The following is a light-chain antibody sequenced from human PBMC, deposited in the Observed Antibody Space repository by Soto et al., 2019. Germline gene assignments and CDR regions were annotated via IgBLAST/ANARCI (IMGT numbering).Light chain of an antibody. V-gene: IGLV1-44*01. CDR1: SSNMGTNT. Sequence: QSVLTEPPSASGSPGRWVTNSCFEGSSNMGTNTVGWYQQLPGAAPKVLIYVNDKRPSGVPDRFSGSSSGTSASLTISGLQSEDEADYYCVAWDDNLDAHVFGTGTKVTVL. J-gene: IGLJ1*01. CDR3: VAWDDNLDAHV. CDR2: VND.